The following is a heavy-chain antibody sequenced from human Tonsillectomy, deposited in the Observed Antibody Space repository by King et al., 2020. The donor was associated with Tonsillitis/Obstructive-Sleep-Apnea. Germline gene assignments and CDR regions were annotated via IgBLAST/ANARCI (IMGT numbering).Heavy chain of an antibody. CDR2: IYHGDSDI. V-gene: IGHV5-51*01. D-gene: IGHD6-6*01. J-gene: IGHJ3*02. CDR3: ASGSIAGRLDAFDI. Sequence: VQLVQSGAEVKKPGESLKISCNVSGYSFTTYWISWVRQMPGKGLEWMGIIYHGDSDIRYRPVFQGQVTISADKFISTAYLQWSSLKASDTAMYYCASGSIAGRLDAFDIWGQGTMVTVSS. CDR1: GYSFTTYW.